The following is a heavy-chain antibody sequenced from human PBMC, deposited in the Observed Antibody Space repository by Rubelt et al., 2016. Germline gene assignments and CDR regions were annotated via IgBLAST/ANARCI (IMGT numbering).Heavy chain of an antibody. J-gene: IGHJ4*02. CDR2: ISGSGGST. D-gene: IGHD6-13*01. Sequence: VQLVESGGGVVQPGRSLRLSCAASGFTFSSYAMHWVRQAPGKGLEWVSAISGSGGSTYYADSVKGRFTISRDNSKNTLYLQMNSRRAEDTAVYYCARGRGIAAADDYWGQGTLVTVSS. V-gene: IGHV3-23*04. CDR1: GFTFSSYA. CDR3: ARGRGIAAADDY.